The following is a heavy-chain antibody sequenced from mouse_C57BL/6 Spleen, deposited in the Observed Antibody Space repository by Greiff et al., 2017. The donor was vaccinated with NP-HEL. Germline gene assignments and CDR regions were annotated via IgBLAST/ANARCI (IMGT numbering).Heavy chain of an antibody. Sequence: VQLQESGAELARPGASVKLSCKASGYTFTSYGISWVKQRTGQGLEWIGEIYPRSGNTYSNEKFKGKATLTADKASGTAYMELRSLTSEDSAVYFCARRYDYTAWFAYWGQGTLVTVSA. J-gene: IGHJ3*01. CDR1: GYTFTSYG. CDR2: IYPRSGNT. V-gene: IGHV1-81*01. CDR3: ARRYDYTAWFAY. D-gene: IGHD2-4*01.